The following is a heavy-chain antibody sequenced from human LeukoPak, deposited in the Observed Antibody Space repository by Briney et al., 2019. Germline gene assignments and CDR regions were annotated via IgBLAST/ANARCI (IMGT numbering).Heavy chain of an antibody. V-gene: IGHV3-30*02. D-gene: IGHD6-13*01. Sequence: GGSLRLSCAASGFTFSSYGMHWVRQAPGKGLEWVAFIRYDGSNKYYADSVKGRFTISRDNSKNTLYLQMNSLRAEDTAVYYCAKDRSQLVPNYFDYWGQGTLVTVSS. CDR2: IRYDGSNK. J-gene: IGHJ4*02. CDR1: GFTFSSYG. CDR3: AKDRSQLVPNYFDY.